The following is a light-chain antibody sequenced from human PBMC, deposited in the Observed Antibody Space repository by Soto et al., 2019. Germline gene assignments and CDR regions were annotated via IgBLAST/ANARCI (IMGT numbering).Light chain of an antibody. J-gene: IGKJ2*01. CDR1: QSISSW. V-gene: IGKV1-5*03. CDR2: KAS. Sequence: DIQMTQSPSTLSASVGDRVTITCRASQSISSWLAWYQQKPGKAPKLLIYKASNLESGVPSRFSGSGSGTEFTLTISSLQPDDFATYYCQQYNSYVYTFGQGTKLEI. CDR3: QQYNSYVYT.